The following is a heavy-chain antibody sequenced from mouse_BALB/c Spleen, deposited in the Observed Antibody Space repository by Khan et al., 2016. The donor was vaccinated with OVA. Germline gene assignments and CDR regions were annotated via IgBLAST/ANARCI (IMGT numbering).Heavy chain of an antibody. CDR2: ISSGGDYT. CDR1: GFTFSSYS. Sequence: EVELVESGGDLVKPGGSLKLSCAASGFTFSSYSMSWVRQTPDKRLEWVASISSGGDYTYYPDSVKGRFTISRDNAKNILYLQMSDLDSEDTDMDYCADHVTGSFDYWGQGTLVTVSA. CDR3: ADHVTGSFDY. D-gene: IGHD4-1*01. V-gene: IGHV5-6*01. J-gene: IGHJ3*01.